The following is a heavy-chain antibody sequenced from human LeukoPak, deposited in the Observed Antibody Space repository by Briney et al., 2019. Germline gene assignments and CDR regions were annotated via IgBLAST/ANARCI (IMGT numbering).Heavy chain of an antibody. D-gene: IGHD6-13*01. CDR2: INPNTGGT. J-gene: IGHJ4*02. V-gene: IGHV1-2*02. CDR1: GYTFTGYY. Sequence: GASVKVSCKASGYTFTGYYMHWVRQAPGQGLEWMGWINPNTGGTNYAQKFQGRVTMTRDTSISTAYMELSRLRSDDTAVYYCAGIGSSWYASQRGYWGQGTLVTVSS. CDR3: AGIGSSWYASQRGY.